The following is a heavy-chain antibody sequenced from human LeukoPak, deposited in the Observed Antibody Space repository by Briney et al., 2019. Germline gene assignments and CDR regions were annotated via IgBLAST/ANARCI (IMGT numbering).Heavy chain of an antibody. CDR1: GSTLTDLS. Sequence: SSGKLSCKVSGSTLTDLSIHWVRHAPGQGLEWMGSFDPENGETYYAQKFQVRVTITEDTSTDTAYLHLNSLMSEDTAVYYCTRRKGYTAGFDTWGPGTMVTVSS. D-gene: IGHD5-12*01. CDR3: TRRKGYTAGFDT. CDR2: FDPENGET. V-gene: IGHV1-24*01. J-gene: IGHJ3*02.